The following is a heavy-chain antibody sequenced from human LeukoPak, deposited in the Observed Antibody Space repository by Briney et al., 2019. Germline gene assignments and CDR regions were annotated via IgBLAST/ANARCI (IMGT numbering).Heavy chain of an antibody. D-gene: IGHD3-10*01. V-gene: IGHV3-21*01. CDR2: ISSSSSNI. CDR1: GFTFSSYT. Sequence: GGSLRLSCAASGFTFSSYTMNWVRQAPGKGLEWVSFISSSSSNIHSADSVKGRFTISRDNAKNSLYPQMNSLRAEDTAVYYCARDAYYGSGSYYDYWGQGTLVTVSS. J-gene: IGHJ4*02. CDR3: ARDAYYGSGSYYDY.